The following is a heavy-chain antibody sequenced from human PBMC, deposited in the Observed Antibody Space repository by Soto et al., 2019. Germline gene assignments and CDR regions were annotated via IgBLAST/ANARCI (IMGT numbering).Heavy chain of an antibody. J-gene: IGHJ3*02. V-gene: IGHV4-31*03. CDR3: ARDRALLWFGDRSGAFDI. D-gene: IGHD3-10*01. CDR2: IYYSGST. Sequence: PSETLSLTCTVSGGSISSGGYYWSWIRQHPGKGLEWIGYIYYSGSTYYTPSLKSRVTISVDTSKNQFSLKLSSVTAADTAVYYCARDRALLWFGDRSGAFDIWGQGTMVTVSS. CDR1: GGSISSGGYY.